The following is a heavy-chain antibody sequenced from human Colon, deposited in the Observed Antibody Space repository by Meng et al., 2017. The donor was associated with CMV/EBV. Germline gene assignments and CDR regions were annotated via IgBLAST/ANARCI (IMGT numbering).Heavy chain of an antibody. CDR2: IYYRSRWLD. CDR1: GDTVSSTTVG. V-gene: IGHV6-1*01. Sequence: LRLSCDISGDTVSSTTVGWNWIRQSPSRGLEWLGRIYYRSRWLDDYAQSVKSRISINVDTSKNQFSLQLDSVTPDDTAVYYCARRHTSGWYYFDSWGQGTPVTVSS. D-gene: IGHD6-19*01. CDR3: ARRHTSGWYYFDS. J-gene: IGHJ4*02.